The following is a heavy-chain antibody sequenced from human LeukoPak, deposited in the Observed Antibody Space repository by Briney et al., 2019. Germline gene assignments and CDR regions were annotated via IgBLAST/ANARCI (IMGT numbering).Heavy chain of an antibody. CDR1: GGSISSSSYY. Sequence: SETLSLTCTVSGGSISSSSYYWGWIRQPPGKGLEWIGTIYYSGSTYYNPSLKSRVTISVDTSKNQFSLKLSSVTAANTAVYYCARHGGSSYGSYYFDFWGQGTLVTVSS. D-gene: IGHD5-18*01. V-gene: IGHV4-39*01. CDR3: ARHGGSSYGSYYFDF. J-gene: IGHJ4*02. CDR2: IYYSGST.